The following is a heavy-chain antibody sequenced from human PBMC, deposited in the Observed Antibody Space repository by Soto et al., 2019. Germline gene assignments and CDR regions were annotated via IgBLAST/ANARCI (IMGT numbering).Heavy chain of an antibody. CDR3: VRDLTSCTSARCYSYYYGMDV. J-gene: IGHJ6*02. V-gene: IGHV3-74*01. D-gene: IGHD1-26*01. Sequence: QRHSYTASEFNFISHWTHWVRQVPGMGLVWVSRINSDGSRTSYADSVKGRFTISRDNAKNTVDLQMNSLRAEDTAVYYCVRDLTSCTSARCYSYYYGMDVWGQGTTVTVSS. CDR2: INSDGSRT. CDR1: EFNFISHW.